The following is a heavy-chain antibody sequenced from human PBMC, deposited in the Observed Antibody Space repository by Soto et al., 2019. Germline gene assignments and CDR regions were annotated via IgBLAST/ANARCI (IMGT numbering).Heavy chain of an antibody. D-gene: IGHD3-16*01. CDR3: TRDLFSYDYSGILWFDP. CDR2: IRSKGHNYAT. Sequence: GSLRLSCAASGFAFSGSAMYWVRQASGKGPEWVGRIRSKGHNYATEYAASVKGRFTISRDDSKNTAYLQMNSLQTEDTAVYYCTRDLFSYDYSGILWFDPRGQGTLVTVSS. CDR1: GFAFSGSA. V-gene: IGHV3-73*01. J-gene: IGHJ5*02.